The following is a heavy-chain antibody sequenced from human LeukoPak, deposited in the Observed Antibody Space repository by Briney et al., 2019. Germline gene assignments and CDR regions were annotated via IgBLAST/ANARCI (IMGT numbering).Heavy chain of an antibody. D-gene: IGHD6-13*01. V-gene: IGHV3-48*01. Sequence: PGGSLRLSCAASGFTFSPLGMNWVRQAPGRGLEWVSYISSGSSTTYYADSVKGRFTISRDNAKNTLYLQMDSLRAEDTAVYYCAKMWGSRWPTLRFDYWGQGTLVTVSS. CDR2: ISSGSSTT. J-gene: IGHJ4*02. CDR3: AKMWGSRWPTLRFDY. CDR1: GFTFSPLG.